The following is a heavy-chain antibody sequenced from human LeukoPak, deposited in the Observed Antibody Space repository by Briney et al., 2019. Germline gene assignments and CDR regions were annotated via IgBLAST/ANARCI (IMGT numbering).Heavy chain of an antibody. D-gene: IGHD5/OR15-5a*01. V-gene: IGHV3-73*01. CDR1: GFTFSGSA. CDR3: ARGGYSVDTGYFYDMDV. J-gene: IGHJ6*02. Sequence: PGGPLRLSCAASGFTFSGSAMHWVRQASGKGLEWVGRIRSKDYDFATAYAASVKGRLTISRDDSKNTAYLQMNSLKTEDTAVYYCARGGYSVDTGYFYDMDVWGQGTTVTVSS. CDR2: IRSKDYDFAT.